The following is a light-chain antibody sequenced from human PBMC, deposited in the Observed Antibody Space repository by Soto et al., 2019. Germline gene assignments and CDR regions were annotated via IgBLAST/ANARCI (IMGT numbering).Light chain of an antibody. CDR2: DVS. CDR1: SSDVGGYNY. CDR3: SSYTSSSTRV. J-gene: IGLJ3*02. Sequence: QSALTQPASVSGSPGQSITISCTGTSSDVGGYNYVSWYQQHPAKAPKLMIYDVSNRPSGVSNLFSVSKSGNTASLTISGLPAEDEADYYCSSYTSSSTRVFGGGTKLTVL. V-gene: IGLV2-14*01.